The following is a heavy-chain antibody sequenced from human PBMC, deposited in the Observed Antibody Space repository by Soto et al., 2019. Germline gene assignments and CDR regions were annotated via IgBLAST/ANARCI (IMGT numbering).Heavy chain of an antibody. Sequence: GASVKVSCKASGYTFTSYAMHWVRQAPGQRLEWMGWINAGNGNTKYSQKFQGRVTITRDTSASTAYMELSSLRSEDTAVYYCARDSGGITFGGVPVGPIDYWGQGTLVTSPQ. J-gene: IGHJ4*02. V-gene: IGHV1-3*01. CDR1: GYTFTSYA. CDR2: INAGNGNT. CDR3: ARDSGGITFGGVPVGPIDY. D-gene: IGHD3-16*01.